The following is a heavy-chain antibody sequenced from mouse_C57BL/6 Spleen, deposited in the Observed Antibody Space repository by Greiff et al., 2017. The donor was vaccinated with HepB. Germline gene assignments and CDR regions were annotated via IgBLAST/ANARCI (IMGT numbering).Heavy chain of an antibody. CDR1: GYTFTDYE. CDR2: IDPETGGT. CDR3: TRGITTVVATWDY. J-gene: IGHJ2*01. V-gene: IGHV1-15*01. D-gene: IGHD1-1*01. Sequence: QVQLQQSGAELVRPGASVTLSCKASGYTFTDYEMHWVKQTPVHGLEWIGAIDPETGGTAYNQKFKGKTILTADKSSSTAYMELRSLTSEDSAVYYCTRGITTVVATWDYWGQGTTLTVSS.